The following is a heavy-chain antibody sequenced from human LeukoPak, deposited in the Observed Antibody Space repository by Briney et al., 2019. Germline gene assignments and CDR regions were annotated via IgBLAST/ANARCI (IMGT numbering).Heavy chain of an antibody. Sequence: SQTLSLTCTVSGGSISSGSYYWSWIRQPAGKGLEWIGRTYTSGSTNYNPSLKSRVTISVDTSKNQFSLKLSSVTAADTAVYYCARDQGSGWYDGWFDPWGQGTLVTVSS. CDR3: ARDQGSGWYDGWFDP. V-gene: IGHV4-61*02. CDR1: GGSISSGSYY. D-gene: IGHD6-19*01. CDR2: TYTSGST. J-gene: IGHJ5*02.